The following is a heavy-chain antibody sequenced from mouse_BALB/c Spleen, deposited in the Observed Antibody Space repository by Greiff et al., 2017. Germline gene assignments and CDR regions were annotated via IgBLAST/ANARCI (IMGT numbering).Heavy chain of an antibody. D-gene: IGHD1-1*01. Sequence: VQLKESGGGLVKPGGSLKLSCAASGFTFSDYYMYWVRQTPEKRLEWVATISDGGSYTYYPDSVKGRFTISRDNAKNNLYLQMSSLKSEDTAMYYCARADYYGSSYRVPGFAYWGQGTLVTVSA. CDR3: ARADYYGSSYRVPGFAY. CDR1: GFTFSDYY. J-gene: IGHJ3*01. CDR2: ISDGGSYT. V-gene: IGHV5-4*02.